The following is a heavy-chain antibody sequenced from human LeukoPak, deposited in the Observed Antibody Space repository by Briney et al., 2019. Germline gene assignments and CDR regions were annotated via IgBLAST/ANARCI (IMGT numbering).Heavy chain of an antibody. CDR2: ISHRGRT. J-gene: IGHJ4*02. D-gene: IGHD3-3*01. Sequence: SETLSLTCAVYGVTISGYYWSWLRQPPGKGLQWFFEISHRGRTHYNPSVKGRVTMSVDTSKNQFALEVDSVTAADTAVYYCARIPLYFLEPFDYWGQGILVTVSS. CDR1: GVTISGYY. V-gene: IGHV4-34*01. CDR3: ARIPLYFLEPFDY.